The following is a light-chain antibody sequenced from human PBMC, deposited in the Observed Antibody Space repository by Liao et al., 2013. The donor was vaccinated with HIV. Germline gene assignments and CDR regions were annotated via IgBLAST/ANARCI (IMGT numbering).Light chain of an antibody. CDR3: QAWDSSTVV. CDR2: YDS. J-gene: IGLJ2*01. Sequence: SSVLTQPPSVSVAPGKTARVTCGGNNIGRTTVHWYQQKPGQAPVLVIYYDSDRPSGIPERFSGSNSGNTATLTISRVEAGDEADYYCQAWDSSTVVFGGGTKLTVL. CDR1: NIGRTT. V-gene: IGLV3-21*01.